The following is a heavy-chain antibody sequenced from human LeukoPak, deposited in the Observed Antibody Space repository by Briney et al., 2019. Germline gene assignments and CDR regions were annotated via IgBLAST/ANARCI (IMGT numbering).Heavy chain of an antibody. CDR1: GFTFSIYS. CDR3: ARGENNYGYYYFDY. J-gene: IGHJ4*02. V-gene: IGHV3-21*01. CDR2: ISSSSSYI. D-gene: IGHD5-18*01. Sequence: GGSLRLSCAASGFTFSIYSMNWVRQAPGKGLEWVSSISSSSSYIYYADSVKGRFAISRDNAKNSLYLQMNSLRAEDTAVYYCARGENNYGYYYFDYWGQGTLLTVSS.